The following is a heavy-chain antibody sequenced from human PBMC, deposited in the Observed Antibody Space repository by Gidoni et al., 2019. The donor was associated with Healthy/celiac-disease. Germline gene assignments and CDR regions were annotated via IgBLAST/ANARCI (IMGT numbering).Heavy chain of an antibody. D-gene: IGHD1-26*01. CDR1: GYSFTSSW. J-gene: IGHJ1*01. V-gene: IGHV5-51*01. CDR2: IYPGDSDT. Sequence: EVQLVQSGAAVKKPGESLKISCQGSGYSFTSSWIGWVRQMPGKGLEWMGIIYPGDSDTRYSPSFQGQVTISADKSISTAYLQWSSLKASDTAMYYCARLPIGYSGSYGGYFQHWGQGTLVTVSS. CDR3: ARLPIGYSGSYGGYFQH.